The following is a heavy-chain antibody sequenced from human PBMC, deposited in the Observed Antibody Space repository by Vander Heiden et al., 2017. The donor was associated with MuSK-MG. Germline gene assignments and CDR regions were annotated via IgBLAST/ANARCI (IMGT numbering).Heavy chain of an antibody. CDR3: TTSSWYIYYYGMDV. D-gene: IGHD6-13*01. Sequence: EVQLVESGGGLVKPGGSLILSCPASGSTFSNPWMSWVRQAPGKGLEWVGRIKSKTDGGTTDYAAPVKGRFTISRDDSKNTLYLQMNSLKTEDTAVYYCTTSSWYIYYYGMDVWGQGTTVTVSS. J-gene: IGHJ6*02. CDR2: IKSKTDGGTT. V-gene: IGHV3-15*01. CDR1: GSTFSNPW.